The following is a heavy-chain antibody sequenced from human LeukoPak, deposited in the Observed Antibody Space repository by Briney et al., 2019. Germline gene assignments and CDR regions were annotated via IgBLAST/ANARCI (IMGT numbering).Heavy chain of an antibody. CDR1: GFTLSNYV. D-gene: IGHD2-2*01. V-gene: IGHV3-23*01. Sequence: PGGSLRLSCAASGFTLSNYVMGWVRQAPGKGLEWVSSISDSGISTYYEDSVKGRFTISRDDSKNTLYLQMNSLRADDTAVYFCAKVDCGGTGCRRFDIWGRGTLATVFS. CDR2: ISDSGIST. CDR3: AKVDCGGTGCRRFDI. J-gene: IGHJ2*01.